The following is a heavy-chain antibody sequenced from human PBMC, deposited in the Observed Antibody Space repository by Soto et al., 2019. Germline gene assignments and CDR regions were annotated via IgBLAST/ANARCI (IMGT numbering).Heavy chain of an antibody. CDR3: VKQEHGLDGVAFDY. CDR1: GFTFSEST. V-gene: IGHV3-64D*06. CDR2: VSTSGRST. Sequence: HPGGSLRLSCSASGFTFSESTIYWVRQVPGQGLEAISAVSTSGRSTYYADSVKDRFTISRDNTKNTLFLQMGSLRPEDTSISYCVKQEHGLDGVAFDYWGQGTQVTVSS. J-gene: IGHJ4*02. D-gene: IGHD2-15*01.